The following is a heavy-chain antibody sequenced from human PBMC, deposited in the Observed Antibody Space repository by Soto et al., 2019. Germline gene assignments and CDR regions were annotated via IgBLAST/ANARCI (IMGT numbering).Heavy chain of an antibody. J-gene: IGHJ6*02. CDR2: IYYSGSA. CDR3: ARDNPAYCGGDCYSDSDYYYYGMDV. V-gene: IGHV4-59*01. Sequence: PSETLSLTCTVSVGSISSYYWSWIRQPPGKGLEWIGYIYYSGSANYNPSLKSRVTISVDTSKNQFSLKLSSVTAADTAVYYCARDNPAYCGGDCYSDSDYYYYGMDVWGQGTTVTVSS. D-gene: IGHD2-21*02. CDR1: VGSISSYY.